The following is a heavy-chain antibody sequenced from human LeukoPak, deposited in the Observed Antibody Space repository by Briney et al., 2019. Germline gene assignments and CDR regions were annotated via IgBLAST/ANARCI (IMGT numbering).Heavy chain of an antibody. D-gene: IGHD3-9*01. V-gene: IGHV4-59*01. J-gene: IGHJ4*02. Sequence: PSETLSRTCTVSGGSISSYYWSWIRQPPGKGLEWIGYIYYSGSTNYNPSLKSRVTISVDTSKNQFSLKLSSVTAADTAVYYCARAPHYDILTGYSAYFDYWGQGTLVTVSS. CDR1: GGSISSYY. CDR2: IYYSGST. CDR3: ARAPHYDILTGYSAYFDY.